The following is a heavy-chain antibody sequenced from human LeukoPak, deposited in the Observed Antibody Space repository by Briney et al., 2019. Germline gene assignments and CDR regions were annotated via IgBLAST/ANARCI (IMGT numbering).Heavy chain of an antibody. CDR2: INHSGST. CDR1: GGSFSGYY. J-gene: IGHJ4*02. Sequence: SETLSLTCAVYGGSFSGYYWSWIRQPPGKGLEWIGEINHSGSTNYNPSLKSRVTISVDTSKNQFSLKLSSVTAADTAVYYCARGKAYYGSGSYYNEADYWGQGTLVTVSS. V-gene: IGHV4-34*01. D-gene: IGHD3-10*01. CDR3: ARGKAYYGSGSYYNEADY.